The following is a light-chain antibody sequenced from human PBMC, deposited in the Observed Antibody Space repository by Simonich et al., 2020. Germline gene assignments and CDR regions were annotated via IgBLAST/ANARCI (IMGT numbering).Light chain of an antibody. Sequence: DIQMTQSPSSLSASVGDRVTITCRASQSTSSYLNWYQQKPGKAPKLLIYAASSLQSVVPSRFSCSGSGPDFTLTISSLQPEDFATYYCQQSYSTPLTFGGGTKVEIQ. V-gene: IGKV1-39*01. CDR1: QSTSSY. CDR3: QQSYSTPLT. CDR2: AAS. J-gene: IGKJ4*01.